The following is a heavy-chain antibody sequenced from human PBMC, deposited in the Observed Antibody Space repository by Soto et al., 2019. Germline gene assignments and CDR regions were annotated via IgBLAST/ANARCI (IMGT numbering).Heavy chain of an antibody. CDR1: GDSLTNNHW. D-gene: IGHD2-15*01. CDR3: VRDSRTGCSSINCYMH. CDR2: IWHTGRP. V-gene: IGHV4-4*02. J-gene: IGHJ4*02. Sequence: QLQLRESGPGLVQPSGTLSLTCDVSGDSLTNNHWWSWVRQAPGKGLEWIGEIWHTGRPNYNPSRKSLVAISIDKSKNQFSLKLSSVTAADTAVYYCVRDSRTGCSSINCYMHWGQGTLVTVSS.